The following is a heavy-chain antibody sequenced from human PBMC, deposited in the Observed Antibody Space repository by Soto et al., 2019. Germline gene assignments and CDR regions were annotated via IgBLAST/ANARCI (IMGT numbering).Heavy chain of an antibody. CDR1: GGSISSSSYY. V-gene: IGHV4-39*01. CDR3: ARASGVVYYYDSSGYYYDWFDP. CDR2: IYYSGST. J-gene: IGHJ5*02. Sequence: SETLSLTCTVSGGSISSSSYYWGWIRQPPGKGLEWIGSIYYSGSTYYNPSLKSRVTISVDTSKNQFSLKLSSVTAADTAVYYCARASGVVYYYDSSGYYYDWFDPWGQGTLVTVSS. D-gene: IGHD3-22*01.